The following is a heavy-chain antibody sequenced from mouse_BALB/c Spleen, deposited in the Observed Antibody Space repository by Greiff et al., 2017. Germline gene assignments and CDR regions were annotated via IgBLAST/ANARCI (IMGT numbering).Heavy chain of an antibody. Sequence: EVQLQESGPELGKPGASVKISCKASGYSFTGYNMYWVKQSHRKSLEWIGYIDPYNGGTSYNQKSKGKATLTVDKSSSTAYMHLNSLTSEDSAIYYCARGGPLYAMDYWGQGTSVTVSS. CDR3: ARGGPLYAMDY. CDR2: IDPYNGGT. CDR1: GYSFTGYN. V-gene: IGHV1S135*01. J-gene: IGHJ4*01.